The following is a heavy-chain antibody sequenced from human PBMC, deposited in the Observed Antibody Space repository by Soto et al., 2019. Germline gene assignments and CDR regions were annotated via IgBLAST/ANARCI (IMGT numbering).Heavy chain of an antibody. CDR3: GRETKNAFDV. V-gene: IGHV3-23*01. CDR2: ISGNGGFT. J-gene: IGHJ3*01. Sequence: PGGSLRLSCAASGFSFSYSAMSWVRQAPGKGLECVSGISGNGGFTYYADSVKGRFIISRDNSKDTVDLQMNSLRADDTAVCYCGRETKNAFDVWGQGTVVTVSS. CDR1: GFSFSYSA.